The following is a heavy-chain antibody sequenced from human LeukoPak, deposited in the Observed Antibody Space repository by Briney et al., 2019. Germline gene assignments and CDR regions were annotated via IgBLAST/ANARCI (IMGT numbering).Heavy chain of an antibody. V-gene: IGHV1-2*02. D-gene: IGHD4-17*01. J-gene: IGHJ5*02. CDR2: INPNSGGT. Sequence: GASVKVSCKASGYTFTGYYMHWVRQAPGQGLEWMGWINPNSGGTNYAQKFQGRVTMTRDPSISTAYMELSRLRSDDTAVYYCARGASGVYTVTTSWFDPWGQGTLVSVSS. CDR3: ARGASGVYTVTTSWFDP. CDR1: GYTFTGYY.